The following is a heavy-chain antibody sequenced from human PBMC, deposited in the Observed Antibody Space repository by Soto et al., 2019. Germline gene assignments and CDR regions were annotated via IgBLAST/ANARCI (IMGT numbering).Heavy chain of an antibody. D-gene: IGHD2-2*02. J-gene: IGHJ6*02. CDR1: GYTFTSYY. CDR3: ARDTGYCSSTSCYTYYYYGMDV. V-gene: IGHV1-46*01. Sequence: QVQLVQSGAEVKKPGASVKVSCKASGYTFTSYYMHWVRQAPGQGLEWMGIINPSGGSTSYAQKFQGEVIMTRDTSTSTVYMELSSLRSEDTAVYYCARDTGYCSSTSCYTYYYYGMDVWGQGTTVTVSS. CDR2: INPSGGST.